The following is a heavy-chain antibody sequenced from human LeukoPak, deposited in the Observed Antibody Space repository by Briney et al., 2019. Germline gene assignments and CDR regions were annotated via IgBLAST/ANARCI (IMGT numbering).Heavy chain of an antibody. CDR1: GGSFSSYA. J-gene: IGHJ4*02. D-gene: IGHD3-10*01. V-gene: IGHV1-69*13. CDR3: ARPARIGLWSLYYFDY. Sequence: ASVKVSCKASGGSFSSYAISWVRQAPGQGLEWMGGIIPIFGTANYAQKFQGRVTITADESTSTAYMELSSLRSEDTAVYYCARPARIGLWSLYYFDYWGQGPLVTVSS. CDR2: IIPIFGTA.